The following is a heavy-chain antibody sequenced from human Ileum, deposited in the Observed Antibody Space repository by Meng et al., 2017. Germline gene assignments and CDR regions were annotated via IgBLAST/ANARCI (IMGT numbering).Heavy chain of an antibody. J-gene: IGHJ1*01. CDR1: RVSMSSYY. V-gene: IGHV4-4*07. D-gene: IGHD3-9*01. Sequence: SGPGIVTPSDTLFLTCIVSRVSMSSYYWALIRQPAGRGLEWIGHFHTTEKIDYNPSLRSRVTMSIDTSKNQFLLRLTSVTAADTAIYYCATGGALHSTGYYPEYFRHWGQATLVTVSS. CDR3: ATGGALHSTGYYPEYFRH. CDR2: FHTTEKI.